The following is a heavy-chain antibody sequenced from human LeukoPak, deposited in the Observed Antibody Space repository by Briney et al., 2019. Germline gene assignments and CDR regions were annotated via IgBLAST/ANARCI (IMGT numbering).Heavy chain of an antibody. J-gene: IGHJ4*02. CDR1: GYTFTSYG. Sequence: ASVKVSCKASGYTFTSYGISWVRQAPGQGLEWMGWISAYNGNINYAQKLQGRVTMTTDTSTSTAYMELRSLRSDDTAVCYCARDPYGSGSYYNSLFEYWGQGTLVTVSS. CDR3: ARDPYGSGSYYNSLFEY. CDR2: ISAYNGNI. V-gene: IGHV1-18*04. D-gene: IGHD3-10*01.